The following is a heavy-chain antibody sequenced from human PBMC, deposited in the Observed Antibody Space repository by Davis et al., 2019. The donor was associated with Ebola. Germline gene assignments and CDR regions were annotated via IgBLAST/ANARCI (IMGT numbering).Heavy chain of an antibody. CDR2: IDPSDSYT. J-gene: IGHJ4*02. V-gene: IGHV5-10-1*01. CDR1: GYSFTSYW. Sequence: PGGSLRLSCKGSGYSFTSYWISWVRQMPGKGLEWMGRIDPSDSYTNYSPSFQGHVTISADKSISTAYLQWSSLKASDTAMYYCARQMGPGYCSSTSCYGLDYWGQGTLVTVSS. CDR3: ARQMGPGYCSSTSCYGLDY. D-gene: IGHD2-2*01.